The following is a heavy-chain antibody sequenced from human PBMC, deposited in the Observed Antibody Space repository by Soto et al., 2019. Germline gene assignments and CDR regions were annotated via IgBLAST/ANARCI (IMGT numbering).Heavy chain of an antibody. Sequence: QVRLHQSGPGLVKPSQTLSLECTVIGGSVNTGDNYWSWVRQSPGRGLEWIGYIYHTGNTFYNPARENRVTMSVDASKNQFSLTLTSVTAADTAVYCCAREPLDGMDVWGQGTNVTVSS. CDR2: IYHTGNT. CDR3: AREPLDGMDV. J-gene: IGHJ6*02. CDR1: GGSVNTGDNY. V-gene: IGHV4-30-4*01.